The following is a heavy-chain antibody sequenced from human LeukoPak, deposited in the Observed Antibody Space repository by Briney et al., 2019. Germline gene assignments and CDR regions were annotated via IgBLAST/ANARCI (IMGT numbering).Heavy chain of an antibody. CDR3: GREIEGTTDY. CDR2: IIPIFGTA. D-gene: IGHD1-7*01. CDR1: GGTFSSYA. V-gene: IGHV1-69*06. J-gene: IGHJ4*02. Sequence: GASVKVSFKASGGTFSSYAISWVRQAPGQGLEWMGGIIPIFGTANYAQKFQGRVTITADKSTSTAYMGLSSLRSEDTAVYFCGREIEGTTDYWGQGTLVTVSS.